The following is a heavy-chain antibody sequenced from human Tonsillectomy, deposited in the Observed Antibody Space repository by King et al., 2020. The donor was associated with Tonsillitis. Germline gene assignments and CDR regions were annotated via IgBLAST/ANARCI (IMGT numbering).Heavy chain of an antibody. D-gene: IGHD3-22*01. V-gene: IGHV4-30-2*01. CDR2: IYHSGST. CDR3: ARAVQYYYDGSGYYSGGDYFDN. J-gene: IGHJ4*02. CDR1: GGSISSGGYS. Sequence: QLQESGSGLVKPSQTLSLTCAVSGGSISSGGYSWSWIRQPPGKGLEWIGYIYHSGSTYYNPSLKSRVTISVDRSKNQFCLKLSSVTAADTAVYYCARAVQYYYDGSGYYSGGDYFDNWGQGTMVTVSS.